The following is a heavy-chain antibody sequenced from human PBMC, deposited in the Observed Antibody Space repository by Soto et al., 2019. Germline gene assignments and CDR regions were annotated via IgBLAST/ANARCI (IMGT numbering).Heavy chain of an antibody. CDR1: GFNLSNYA. CDR2: ISGSGGST. D-gene: IGHD3-10*01. CDR3: ASWGHPAGSLFFGPFDY. Sequence: EAHLLESGGGLVQPGGSLRVSCTASGFNLSNYAMSWVRQVQGRGLEWISGISGSGGSTNYADSVKGRVTISRDKAENTLYPQMKSLGAEDTAVYYCASWGHPAGSLFFGPFDYWGQGALVTVSS. J-gene: IGHJ4*02. V-gene: IGHV3-23*01.